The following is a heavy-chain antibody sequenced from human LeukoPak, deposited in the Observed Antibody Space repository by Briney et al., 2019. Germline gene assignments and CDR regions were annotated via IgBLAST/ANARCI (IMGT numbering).Heavy chain of an antibody. V-gene: IGHV4-4*07. D-gene: IGHD1-14*01. CDR3: ARDSINRCDP. Sequence: LEWIGRIYTSGSTNYNPSLKSRVTMSVDTSKNQFSLKLSSVTAADTAVYYCARDSINRCDPWGQGTLVTVSS. CDR2: IYTSGST. J-gene: IGHJ5*02.